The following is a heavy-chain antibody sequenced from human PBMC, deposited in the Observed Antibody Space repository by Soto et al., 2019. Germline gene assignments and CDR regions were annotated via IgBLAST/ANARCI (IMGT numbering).Heavy chain of an antibody. D-gene: IGHD3-22*01. CDR1: GFTFSNAW. J-gene: IGHJ4*01. V-gene: IGHV3-15*07. Sequence: GGSLRLSCAASGFTFSNAWINWVRQAPGKGLEWVGRIKSKTDGGTTDYAAPVKGRFAISRDDSKNMMYLQMNSLRTEDTAIYYCTTDSYSTVIVVRFDYWGHGTLVTV. CDR3: TTDSYSTVIVVRFDY. CDR2: IKSKTDGGTT.